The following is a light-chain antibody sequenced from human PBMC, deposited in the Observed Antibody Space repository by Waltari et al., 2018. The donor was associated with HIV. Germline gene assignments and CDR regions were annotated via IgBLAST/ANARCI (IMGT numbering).Light chain of an antibody. CDR1: NSAVGSYNR. CDR3: SSYTSSSTLWM. Sequence: QSALTQPPSVSGSPGQSVTISCTGTNSAVGSYNRVSWYQLPPGTAPKLMIYVVNNRPSGVPDRFARSKSGNTASLTISGLQAEDEADYYCSSYTSSSTLWMFGGGTKLTVL. J-gene: IGLJ3*02. V-gene: IGLV2-18*02. CDR2: VVN.